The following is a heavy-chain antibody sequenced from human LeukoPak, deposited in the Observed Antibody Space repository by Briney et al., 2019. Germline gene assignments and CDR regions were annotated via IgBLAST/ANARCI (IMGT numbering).Heavy chain of an antibody. V-gene: IGHV3-23*01. Sequence: GGSLRLSYAASGFTFSSYAMSWVRQAPGKGLEWVSAISGSGGSTYYADSVKGRLTISRDNSKTTLYLKMNSLRAEDTAVYYCAKDYSYGYGDYVTWFDPWGQGTLVTVSS. D-gene: IGHD4-17*01. CDR1: GFTFSSYA. CDR3: AKDYSYGYGDYVTWFDP. J-gene: IGHJ5*02. CDR2: ISGSGGST.